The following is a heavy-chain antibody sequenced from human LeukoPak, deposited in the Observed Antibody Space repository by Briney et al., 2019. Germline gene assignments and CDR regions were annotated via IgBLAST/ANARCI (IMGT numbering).Heavy chain of an antibody. J-gene: IGHJ4*02. CDR2: INHSGST. CDR1: GGSFSGYY. V-gene: IGHV4-34*01. CDR3: ARAHDSSNFDY. Sequence: SETLSLTCAVYGGSFSGYYWSWIRQPPGKGLEWIGEINHSGSTNYNPSLKSRVTISVDTSKNQFSLKLSSVTAADTAVYYCARAHDSSNFDYWGQGTQVTVSS. D-gene: IGHD3-22*01.